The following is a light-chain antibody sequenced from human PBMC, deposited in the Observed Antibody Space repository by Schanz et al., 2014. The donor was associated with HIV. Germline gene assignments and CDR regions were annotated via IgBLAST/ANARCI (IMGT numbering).Light chain of an antibody. V-gene: IGKV3-20*01. CDR2: SAS. J-gene: IGKJ4*01. Sequence: EIVLTQSPATLFLSPGDRATLSCRASQTVSSNSLGWYQQKRGQVPRLLIYSASRRANGIPDRFSGSGSGADFILTISTLEPEDSAVYYCQQYHSSRGTFGGGTKVELK. CDR3: QQYHSSRGT. CDR1: QTVSSNS.